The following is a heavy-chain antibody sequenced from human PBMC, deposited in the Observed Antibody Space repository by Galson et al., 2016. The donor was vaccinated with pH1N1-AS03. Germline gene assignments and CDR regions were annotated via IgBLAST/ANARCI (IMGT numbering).Heavy chain of an antibody. Sequence: SLRLSCAASGFTFSGYGMNWVRQAPGKGLEWVSFISTSSSPIYYADSVKGRFTISRDNAQNLLYLQMNSLRDEDTAVYYCARDGTPQGISVAGSFDFWGQGTLVTVSS. CDR3: ARDGTPQGISVAGSFDF. CDR2: ISTSSSPI. J-gene: IGHJ4*02. V-gene: IGHV3-21*01. D-gene: IGHD6-19*01. CDR1: GFTFSGYG.